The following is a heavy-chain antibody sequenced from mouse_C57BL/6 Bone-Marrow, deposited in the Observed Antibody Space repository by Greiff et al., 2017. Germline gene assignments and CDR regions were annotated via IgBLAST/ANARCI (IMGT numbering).Heavy chain of an antibody. J-gene: IGHJ3*01. CDR3: TSPNHWFAY. V-gene: IGHV5-9-1*02. Sequence: EVMLVESGEGLVKPGGSLKLSCAASGFTFSSYAMSCVRQTPEKRLQWVAYLSSGGDYIYYADTVKGRFTISRDNARNTLYLQMSSLKSEDTAMYYCTSPNHWFAYWGQGTLVTVSA. CDR2: LSSGGDYI. CDR1: GFTFSSYA. D-gene: IGHD6-1*01.